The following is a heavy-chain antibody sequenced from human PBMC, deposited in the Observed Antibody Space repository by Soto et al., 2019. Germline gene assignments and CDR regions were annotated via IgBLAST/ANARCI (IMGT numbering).Heavy chain of an antibody. CDR1: GGSLSTSNYY. V-gene: IGHV4-39*01. J-gene: IGHJ4*02. CDR3: ATFVMPASRHTDFDC. CDR2: IYYSGTT. D-gene: IGHD2-21*02. Sequence: PSERLSLTCTVSGGSLSTSNYYWGWPRQPPGKGLEWIGNIYYSGTTYYNPTLKSRVNISVDTSKNTFSLKLNPVTAADTAVYYCATFVMPASRHTDFDCWGPGTLVTVSS.